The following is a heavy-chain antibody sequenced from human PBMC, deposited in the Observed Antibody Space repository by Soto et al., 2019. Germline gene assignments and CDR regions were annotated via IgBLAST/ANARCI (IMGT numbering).Heavy chain of an antibody. CDR1: GFSLSNAGLG. J-gene: IGHJ5*02. Sequence: QVTVKESGPVLVKPTETLTLTCTVSGFSLSNAGLGVSWIRQPPGKALEWLAHIFSNDEKSYSTSLKSRLTTSKHPPKSQVDLTNTNVDPVDTPTYYYASTYIASGYWFDPWAQGPLLTVS. V-gene: IGHV2-26*01. D-gene: IGHD2-15*01. CDR3: ASTYIASGYWFDP. CDR2: IFSNDEK.